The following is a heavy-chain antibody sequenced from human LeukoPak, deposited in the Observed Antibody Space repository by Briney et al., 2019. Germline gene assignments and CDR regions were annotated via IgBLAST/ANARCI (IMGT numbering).Heavy chain of an antibody. D-gene: IGHD4-11*01. J-gene: IGHJ2*01. CDR3: ARAYSTFVAACYLDR. Sequence: SDTLSLTCTVYGGSFSDYYWNSIRHPPGKGLEWIGEINHSGSSNYNPSLECPVNKSVDTSKTHCSLKVTSVTAADTTVYHGARAYSTFVAACYLDRWSRRTLATV. V-gene: IGHV4-34*01. CDR1: GGSFSDYY. CDR2: INHSGSS.